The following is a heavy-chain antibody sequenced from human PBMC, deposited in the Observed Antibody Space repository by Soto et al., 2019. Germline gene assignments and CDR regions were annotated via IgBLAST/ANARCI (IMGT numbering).Heavy chain of an antibody. CDR2: IDPRDSYT. D-gene: IGHD2-2*02. V-gene: IGHV5-10-1*01. CDR1: GYTFTNYW. CDR3: ARLEGYCSSVSCYNYNYGLHV. Sequence: PGESLKISCKGSGYTFTNYWISWVRQMPGKVLEWMGRIDPRDSYTNYSPSFEGLVTISADKSISTAYLQWSSLQASDTAIYYCARLEGYCSSVSCYNYNYGLHVWGQGTTVTVSS. J-gene: IGHJ6*02.